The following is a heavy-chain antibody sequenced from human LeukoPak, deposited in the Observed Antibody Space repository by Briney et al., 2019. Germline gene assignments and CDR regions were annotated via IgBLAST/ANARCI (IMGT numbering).Heavy chain of an antibody. CDR1: GFTFSTFA. CDR2: IFPSGGEI. V-gene: IGHV3-23*01. CDR3: ATYRQVLLPFES. D-gene: IGHD2-8*02. Sequence: GGSLRLSCAASGFTFSTFAMIWVRQPPGKVLEWVSSIFPSGGEIHYADSVRGRFTISIDNSKSTLSLQMNSLRAEDTAIYYCATYRQVLLPFESWGQGTLVTVSS. J-gene: IGHJ4*02.